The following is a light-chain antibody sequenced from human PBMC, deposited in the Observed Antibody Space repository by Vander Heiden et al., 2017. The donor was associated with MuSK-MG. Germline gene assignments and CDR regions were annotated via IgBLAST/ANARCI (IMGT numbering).Light chain of an antibody. CDR2: LNSDGSN. CDR1: SGHSSYA. Sequence: QLVLPHSPSASASLGASVKLTCTLSSGHSSYAIAGHQQQPEKGPRYLMKLNSDGSNRKGDGITDRSSGSSSGAERYLTISSLQSEEEADYYGQTWGTGIHWVFGGGTKLTVL. J-gene: IGLJ3*02. CDR3: QTWGTGIHWV. V-gene: IGLV4-69*01.